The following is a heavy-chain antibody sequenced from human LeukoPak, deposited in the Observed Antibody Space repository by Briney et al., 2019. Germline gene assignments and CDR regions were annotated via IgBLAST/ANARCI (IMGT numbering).Heavy chain of an antibody. J-gene: IGHJ3*01. CDR2: ISGSGGST. Sequence: GGSLRLSCAASGFTFSSYVMSWARQAPGKGLEWVSAISGSGGSTYYADSVEGRFTISRDNSKNTLFLQMGSLTAEDMAVYYCARATSLSRPFDFWGQGTMVTVSS. V-gene: IGHV3-23*01. CDR1: GFTFSSYV. D-gene: IGHD3-10*01. CDR3: ARATSLSRPFDF.